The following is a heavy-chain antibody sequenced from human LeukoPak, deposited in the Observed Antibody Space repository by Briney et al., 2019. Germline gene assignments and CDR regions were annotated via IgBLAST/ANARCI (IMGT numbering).Heavy chain of an antibody. CDR2: INHSGST. D-gene: IGHD3-22*01. CDR3: ARAPYLSSGS. V-gene: IGHV4-34*01. CDR1: GGSFSGYY. Sequence: SETLSLTCAVYGGSFSGYYWSWIRQPPGKGLEWIGEINHSGSTNYNPSLKSRVTISLDTSKSQFSLKLTSVTAADTAVYCCARAPYLSSGSWGQGTMVTVSS. J-gene: IGHJ3*01.